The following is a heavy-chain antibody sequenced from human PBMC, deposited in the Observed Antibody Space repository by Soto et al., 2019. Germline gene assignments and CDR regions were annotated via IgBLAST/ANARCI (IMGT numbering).Heavy chain of an antibody. CDR2: IYYSGTT. CDR1: GGSISSSDYY. D-gene: IGHD3-3*02. J-gene: IGHJ6*03. Sequence: QLQLQESGPGLVKPSETLSLTCTVSGGSISSSDYYWGWIRQPPGKGLEWIGAIYYSGTTYYSPSRQIRVTISVDTSKNQFSLKMRSVTAADTAVYFCARQAGAFGYYMDVWGKGPTVTVSS. CDR3: ARQAGAFGYYMDV. V-gene: IGHV4-39*01.